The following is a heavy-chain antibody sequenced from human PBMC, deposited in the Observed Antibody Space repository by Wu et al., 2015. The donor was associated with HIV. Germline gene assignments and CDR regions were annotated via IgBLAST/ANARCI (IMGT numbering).Heavy chain of an antibody. CDR3: AIHSLDYGXKFWYFNL. CDR2: ISTLKGHT. CDR1: SAAFSTYG. J-gene: IGHJ2*01. V-gene: IGHV1-18*01. Sequence: QVHVVQSGAEVKKPGDSVKVSCKASSAAFSTYGIAWVRQAPGQGLEFLGWISTLKGHTYFEQKFRGRVTMTTDTPSNIVYLELRSLRTDDTAVYYCAIHSLDYGXKFWYFNLWGRGSLVTVSS. D-gene: IGHD4-17*01.